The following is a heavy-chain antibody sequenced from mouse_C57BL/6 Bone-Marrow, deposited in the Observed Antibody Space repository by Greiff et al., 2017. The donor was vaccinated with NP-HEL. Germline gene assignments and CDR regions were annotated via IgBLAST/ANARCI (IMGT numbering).Heavy chain of an antibody. V-gene: IGHV5-6*01. CDR3: ARHVDY. CDR2: ISSGGSYT. J-gene: IGHJ2*01. Sequence: DVHLVESGGDLVKPGGSLKLSCAASGFTFSSYGMSWVRQTPDKRLEWVATISSGGSYTYYPDSVKGRFTISRDNAKNTLYLQMSSLKSEDTAMYYCARHVDYWGQGTTLTVSS. CDR1: GFTFSSYG.